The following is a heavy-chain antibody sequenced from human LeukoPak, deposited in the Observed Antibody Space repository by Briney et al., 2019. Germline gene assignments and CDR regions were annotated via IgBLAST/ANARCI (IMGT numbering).Heavy chain of an antibody. Sequence: PSETLSLTCTVSGGSVSSWAYYWSWIRQPPGKGLEWIGEINHSGSTNYNPSLKSRVTISVDTSKNQFSLKLSSVTAADTAVYYCAREYSSRWYNWFDPWGQGTLVTVSS. CDR1: GGSVSSWAYY. V-gene: IGHV4-39*07. CDR2: INHSGST. J-gene: IGHJ5*02. D-gene: IGHD6-13*01. CDR3: AREYSSRWYNWFDP.